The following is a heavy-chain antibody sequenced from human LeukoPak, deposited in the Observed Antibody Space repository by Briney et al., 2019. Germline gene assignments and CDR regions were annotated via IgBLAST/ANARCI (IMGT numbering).Heavy chain of an antibody. CDR1: GGSINSENYF. Sequence: PSETLSLTCTVSGGSINSENYFWSWIRQHPVRGLEWIGYISYSGSTYYNPSLKSRVTISVDTSKNQFSLKLSSVTAADTAVYYCATGRSGVVPAPILGVGPWYNYHYMDVWGKGTTVTVSS. CDR2: ISYSGST. D-gene: IGHD2-2*02. J-gene: IGHJ6*03. V-gene: IGHV4-31*03. CDR3: ATGRSGVVPAPILGVGPWYNYHYMDV.